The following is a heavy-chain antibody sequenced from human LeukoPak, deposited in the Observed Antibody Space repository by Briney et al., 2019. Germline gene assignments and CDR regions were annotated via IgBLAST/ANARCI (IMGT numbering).Heavy chain of an antibody. Sequence: SETLSLTCTVSGYSISSGYYWGWIRQPPGKGLEWIGSIYHSGSTYYNPSLKSRVTISVDTSKNQFSLKLSPVTAADTAVYYCARDHTAQLWDYYYGMDVWGQGTTVTVSS. CDR2: IYHSGST. CDR3: ARDHTAQLWDYYYGMDV. V-gene: IGHV4-38-2*02. D-gene: IGHD5-18*01. J-gene: IGHJ6*02. CDR1: GYSISSGYY.